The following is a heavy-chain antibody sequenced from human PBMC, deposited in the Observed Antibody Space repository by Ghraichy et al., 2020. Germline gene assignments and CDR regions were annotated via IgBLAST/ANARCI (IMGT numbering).Heavy chain of an antibody. Sequence: SETLSLTCTVSGGSISSYYWSWIRQPAGKGLEWIGRIYTSGSTNYNPSLKSRVTMSVDTSKNQFSLKLSSVTAADTAAYYCAREGSGAYYDFWSGYNYYYYGMDVWGQGTTLTISS. CDR1: GGSISSYY. CDR3: AREGSGAYYDFWSGYNYYYYGMDV. J-gene: IGHJ6*02. CDR2: IYTSGST. V-gene: IGHV4-4*07. D-gene: IGHD3-3*01.